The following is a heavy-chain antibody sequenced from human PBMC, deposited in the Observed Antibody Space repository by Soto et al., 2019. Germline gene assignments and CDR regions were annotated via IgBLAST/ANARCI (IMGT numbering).Heavy chain of an antibody. CDR3: ARGKGLDYYGSSGVPHNYNWFDP. J-gene: IGHJ5*02. D-gene: IGHD3-22*01. Sequence: SETLCVTCTFSGDSVSMGSYCWSWIRQPPGKGLEWSPYIYYSGSSNYNPSLKSRVTISVDTSKNQFSLKLSSVTAADTAVYYCARGKGLDYYGSSGVPHNYNWFDPWGQGTMVTVSS. V-gene: IGHV4-61*01. CDR2: IYYSGSS. CDR1: GDSVSMGSYC.